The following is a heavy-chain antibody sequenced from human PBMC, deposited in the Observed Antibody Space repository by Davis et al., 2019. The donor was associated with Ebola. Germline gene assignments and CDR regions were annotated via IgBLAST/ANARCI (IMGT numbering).Heavy chain of an antibody. D-gene: IGHD3-3*01. V-gene: IGHV3-7*03. CDR2: IKQDGSEK. CDR1: GFTFSSYW. CDR3: ARVFVLRFLEWLSGNGMDV. Sequence: GESLKISCAASGFTFSSYWMSWVRQAPGKGPEWVANIKQDGSEKYYVDSVKGRFTISRDNAKNSLYLQMNSLRAEDTAVYYCARVFVLRFLEWLSGNGMDVWGQGTTVTVSS. J-gene: IGHJ6*02.